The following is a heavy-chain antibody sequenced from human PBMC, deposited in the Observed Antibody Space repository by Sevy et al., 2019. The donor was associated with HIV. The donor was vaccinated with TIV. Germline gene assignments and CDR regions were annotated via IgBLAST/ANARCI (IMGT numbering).Heavy chain of an antibody. CDR1: GYTFTSYG. V-gene: IGHV1-18*01. CDR2: ISAYNGNT. CDR3: ARGGWLQFSYYYYYGMDV. D-gene: IGHD5-12*01. Sequence: ASVKVSCKASGYTFTSYGISWVRQAPGQGLEWMGWISAYNGNTNYAQKLQGRVTMTTDTSTSTAYTELRSLRSDDTAVYYCARGGWLQFSYYYYYGMDVWGQGTTVTVSS. J-gene: IGHJ6*02.